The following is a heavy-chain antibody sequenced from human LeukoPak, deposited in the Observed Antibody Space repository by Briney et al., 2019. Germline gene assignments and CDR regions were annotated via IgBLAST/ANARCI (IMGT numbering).Heavy chain of an antibody. CDR2: IYSDGST. CDR1: GFTVSSDC. D-gene: IGHD3-22*01. J-gene: IGHJ4*02. V-gene: IGHV3-53*01. Sequence: GGSLRLSCAVSGFTVSSDCMSWVRQAPGKGLEWVSVIYSDGSTYHADSVKGRFTISRDNSKNTLYLQMNNLRAEDTAVYYCARAAYDSNGYTANHDYWGQGTLVTVSS. CDR3: ARAAYDSNGYTANHDY.